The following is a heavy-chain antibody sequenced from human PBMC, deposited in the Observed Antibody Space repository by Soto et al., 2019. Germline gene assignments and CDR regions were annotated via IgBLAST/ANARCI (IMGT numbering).Heavy chain of an antibody. Sequence: ASVKVSCKASGYTFTSYGISWVRQAPGQGLEWMGWISAYNGNTNYAQKLQGRVTMTTDTSTSTAYMELRSLRSNDTAVYYCARGYYDFWSGYYEDWFDPWGQGTLVTVSS. CDR1: GYTFTSYG. CDR3: ARGYYDFWSGYYEDWFDP. D-gene: IGHD3-3*01. CDR2: ISAYNGNT. J-gene: IGHJ5*02. V-gene: IGHV1-18*01.